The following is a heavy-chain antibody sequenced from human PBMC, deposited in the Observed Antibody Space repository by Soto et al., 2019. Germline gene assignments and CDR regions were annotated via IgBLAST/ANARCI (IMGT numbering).Heavy chain of an antibody. CDR2: INPDKGDT. Sequence: PSVKVSCKASGYTFTGYYIHWVRQAPGQGLEWMGWINPDKGDTGYAQKFQGRVTMTRDTSISTGYMELIRLRSDDTAVYFCARDYEAGNFDYWGQGTLVTVSS. J-gene: IGHJ4*02. CDR3: ARDYEAGNFDY. D-gene: IGHD3-16*01. CDR1: GYTFTGYY. V-gene: IGHV1-2*02.